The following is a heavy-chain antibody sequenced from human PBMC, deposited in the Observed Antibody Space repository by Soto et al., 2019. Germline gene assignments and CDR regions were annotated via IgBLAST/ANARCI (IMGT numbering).Heavy chain of an antibody. CDR2: ISSASSET. CDR1: GFTFSRVS. CDR3: SGVAY. V-gene: IGHV3-21*01. J-gene: IGHJ4*02. Sequence: GGSLRLSCEASGFTFSRVSMNWVRQVPGKGLEWVASISSASSETWYADSVQGRFIISRDNAQNSLFLQKNTLRPEDSAIYYCSGVAYWGPGTQVTVSS.